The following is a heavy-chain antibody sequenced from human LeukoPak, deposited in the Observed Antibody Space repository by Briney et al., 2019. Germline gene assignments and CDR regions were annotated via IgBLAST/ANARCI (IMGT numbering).Heavy chain of an antibody. CDR3: AKSEAASAYNYFDY. CDR2: ISDIGGST. D-gene: IGHD3-16*01. V-gene: IGHV3-23*01. J-gene: IGHJ4*02. Sequence: TGGSLRLSCAASGFTFSSYAMSWVRQAPGKGLEWVSTISDIGGSTYYADSVKGRFTISRDNSKNTLYLQMNSLRAEDTAVYYCAKSEAASAYNYFDYWGQGTLVTVSS. CDR1: GFTFSSYA.